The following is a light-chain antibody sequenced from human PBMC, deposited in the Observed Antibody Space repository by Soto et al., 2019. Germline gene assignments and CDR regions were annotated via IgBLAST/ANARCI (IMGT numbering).Light chain of an antibody. CDR1: CSDVGGYKY. V-gene: IGLV2-8*01. CDR2: EVN. CDR3: SSYAGINNLGV. J-gene: IGLJ1*01. Sequence: QSALTQPPPASGSPGQSVTISCTGTCSDVGGYKYVSWYQQHPGKAPKLMIFEVNKRPSGVPDRFSGSKSGNTASLTVSGLQAEDEADYYCSSYAGINNLGVFGTGTKLTVL.